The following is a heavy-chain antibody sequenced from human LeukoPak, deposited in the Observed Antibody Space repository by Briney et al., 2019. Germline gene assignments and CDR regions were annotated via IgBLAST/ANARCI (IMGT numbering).Heavy chain of an antibody. Sequence: ASVKVSCKASGYTFTSHYMHWVRQAPGQGLEWMGIINPSGGSTSYAQKFQGRVTMTRDTSTSTVYMELSSLRSEDTAVYYCARDSNGSSFYSAGFDPWGQGTLVTVSS. V-gene: IGHV1-46*01. CDR1: GYTFTSHY. J-gene: IGHJ5*02. CDR3: ARDSNGSSFYSAGFDP. D-gene: IGHD6-6*01. CDR2: INPSGGST.